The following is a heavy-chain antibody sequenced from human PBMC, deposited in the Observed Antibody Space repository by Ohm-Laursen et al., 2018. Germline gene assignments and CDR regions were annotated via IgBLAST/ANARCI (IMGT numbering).Heavy chain of an antibody. CDR3: ASPPGDIVVVPAAIGLYYYGMDV. CDR1: GGTFSSYA. D-gene: IGHD2-2*02. Sequence: SSVKVSCKASGGTFSSYAISWVRQAPGQGLEWMGGIIPIFGTANYAQKFQGRVTITADESTSTAYMELSSLRSEDPAVYYCASPPGDIVVVPAAIGLYYYGMDVWGQGTTVAVSS. J-gene: IGHJ6*02. V-gene: IGHV1-69*01. CDR2: IIPIFGTA.